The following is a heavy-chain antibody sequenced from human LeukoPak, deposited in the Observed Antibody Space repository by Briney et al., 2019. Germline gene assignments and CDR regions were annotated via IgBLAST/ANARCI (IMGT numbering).Heavy chain of an antibody. J-gene: IGHJ3*02. Sequence: GGSLRLSCAASGFTFSGSAMSWVRQAPGKGLEWVSYISSSSYTIYYADSVKGRFPISRDNAKNSLYLQMNSLRAEDTAVYYCARSRSIAGDGFDIWGQGTMVTVSS. D-gene: IGHD2-21*01. CDR3: ARSRSIAGDGFDI. CDR2: ISSSSYTI. CDR1: GFTFSGSA. V-gene: IGHV3-48*04.